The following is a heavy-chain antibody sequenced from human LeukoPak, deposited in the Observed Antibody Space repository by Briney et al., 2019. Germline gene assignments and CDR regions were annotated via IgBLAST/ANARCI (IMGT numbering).Heavy chain of an antibody. CDR1: GYTFTNYY. V-gene: IGHV1-46*04. CDR2: IKPSGGST. D-gene: IGHD2-15*01. Sequence: ASVKVSCKASGYTFTNYYMHWVRQAPGQGLEWMGIIKPSGGSTSYPQKLQGRVTMTSDTSTSTVYMELSSLRSEDTAVYYCAVVVVADPYYYYGMDVWGQGTTVTVSS. CDR3: AVVVVADPYYYYGMDV. J-gene: IGHJ6*02.